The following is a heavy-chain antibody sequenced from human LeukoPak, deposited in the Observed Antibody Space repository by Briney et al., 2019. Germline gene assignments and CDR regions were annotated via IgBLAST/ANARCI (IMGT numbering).Heavy chain of an antibody. V-gene: IGHV1-69*01. CDR3: ARAENPCASGGSCYHLDY. CDR1: GGTFSSYA. CDR2: IIPIFGTA. D-gene: IGHD2-15*01. J-gene: IGHJ4*02. Sequence: GASVKVSCKASGGTFSSYAISWVRQAPGQGLEWMGGIIPIFGTANYAQKFQGRVTITADESTSTAYMELSSLRSEDTAVYYCARAENPCASGGSCYHLDYWAREPWSPSPQ.